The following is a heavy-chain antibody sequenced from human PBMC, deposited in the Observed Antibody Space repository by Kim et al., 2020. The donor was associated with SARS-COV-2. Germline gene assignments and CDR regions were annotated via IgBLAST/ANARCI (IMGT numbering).Heavy chain of an antibody. Sequence: SETLSLTCTVSGGSISSSSYYWGWIRQPPGKGLEWIGSIYYSGSTYYNPSLKSRVTISVDTSKNQFSLKLSSVTAADTAVYYCARLNVTPRTGFLDYWGQGTLVTVSS. CDR1: GGSISSSSYY. D-gene: IGHD4-4*01. CDR3: ARLNVTPRTGFLDY. CDR2: IYYSGST. V-gene: IGHV4-39*01. J-gene: IGHJ4*02.